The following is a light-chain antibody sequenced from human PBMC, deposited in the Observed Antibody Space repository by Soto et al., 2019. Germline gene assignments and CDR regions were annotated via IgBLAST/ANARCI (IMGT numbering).Light chain of an antibody. CDR1: QTGSRN. Sequence: EVVMTQSPATLSVSPGERATLSCRASQTGSRNLAWYQQRPGQAPRLLIYDISNRATGVPARFSGSVSETEFTLTSRSLQSEDFAVYFCQQYNNWPSFGQGTRLEIK. CDR2: DIS. V-gene: IGKV3-15*01. CDR3: QQYNNWPS. J-gene: IGKJ5*01.